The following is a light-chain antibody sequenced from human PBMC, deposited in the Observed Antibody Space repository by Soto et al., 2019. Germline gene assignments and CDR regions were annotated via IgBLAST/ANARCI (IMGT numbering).Light chain of an antibody. V-gene: IGLV2-14*03. CDR2: DVT. J-gene: IGLJ1*01. CDR1: SSDVGGYNY. CDR3: SSYTTSNTRQIV. Sequence: LTQPASVSGSPGQSITISCTGTSSDVGGYNYVSWYQHHPGKAPKLIIYDVTSRPSGDSIRFSGSKSDNTASLTISGLQPEDEADYHCSSYTTSNTRQIVFGTGTKVTVL.